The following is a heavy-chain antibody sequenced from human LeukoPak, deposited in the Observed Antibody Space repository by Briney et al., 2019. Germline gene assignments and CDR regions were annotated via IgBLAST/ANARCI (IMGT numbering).Heavy chain of an antibody. J-gene: IGHJ6*03. D-gene: IGHD3-10*01. Sequence: SETLSLTCTVSGGSISSHYWSWIRQPPGKGLEWIGYIYYSGSTNYNPSLKSRVTISVDTSKNQFSLKLSSVTAADTAVYYCVREVYYGSGSHYYYYYMDVWGKGTTVTVSS. CDR1: GGSISSHY. CDR3: VREVYYGSGSHYYYYYMDV. CDR2: IYYSGST. V-gene: IGHV4-59*11.